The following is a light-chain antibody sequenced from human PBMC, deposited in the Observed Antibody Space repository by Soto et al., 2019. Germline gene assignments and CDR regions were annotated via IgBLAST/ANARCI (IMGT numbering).Light chain of an antibody. V-gene: IGKV3-11*01. CDR1: QSVGTS. Sequence: EIVLTQSPATLSLSPGERATFSCKASQSVGTSLAWFQQKPGQAPRLLIYDASVRATGIPARFSGSGSGTGFTLTISRLQPEDIALYYCQQSSNWPPWTFGRGTRVEI. CDR3: QQSSNWPPWT. J-gene: IGKJ1*01. CDR2: DAS.